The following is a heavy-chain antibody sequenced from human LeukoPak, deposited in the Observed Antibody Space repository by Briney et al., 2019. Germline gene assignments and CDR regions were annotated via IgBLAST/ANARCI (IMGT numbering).Heavy chain of an antibody. J-gene: IGHJ6*03. D-gene: IGHD2-2*01. CDR3: ARARYCSSTSCLYYYYMDV. CDR1: GGTFSSYA. Sequence: SVKVSCKASGGTFSSYAISWVRQAPGQGLEWMGGIIPIFGTANYAQKLQGRVTITTDESTSTAYMELSSLRSEDTAVYYCARARYCSSTSCLYYYYMDVWGKGTTVTVSS. CDR2: IIPIFGTA. V-gene: IGHV1-69*05.